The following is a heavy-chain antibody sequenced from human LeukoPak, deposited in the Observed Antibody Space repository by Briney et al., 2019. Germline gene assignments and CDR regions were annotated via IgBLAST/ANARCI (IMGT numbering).Heavy chain of an antibody. Sequence: SETLSLTCTVSSGSISSYYWSWIRQPPGKGLEWIGYIYYSGRTNYNPSLKSRVTISVDTSKNQFSLKLSSVTAADTAVYYCARERYGSGLDYWGQGTLVTVSS. CDR2: IYYSGRT. CDR1: SGSISSYY. CDR3: ARERYGSGLDY. V-gene: IGHV4-59*01. D-gene: IGHD3-10*01. J-gene: IGHJ4*02.